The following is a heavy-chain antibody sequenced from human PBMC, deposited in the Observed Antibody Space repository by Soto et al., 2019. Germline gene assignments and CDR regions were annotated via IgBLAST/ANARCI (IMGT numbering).Heavy chain of an antibody. V-gene: IGHV4-59*01. D-gene: IGHD3-3*01. Sequence: SETLSLTCTVSGGSISSYYWSWIRQPPGKGLEWIGYIYYSGSTNYNPSLKSRVTISVDTSKNQFSLELSRLRSDDTAVYYCARAPTYYDFWSGYFDYWGQGTLVTVSS. CDR2: IYYSGST. CDR1: GGSISSYY. CDR3: ARAPTYYDFWSGYFDY. J-gene: IGHJ4*02.